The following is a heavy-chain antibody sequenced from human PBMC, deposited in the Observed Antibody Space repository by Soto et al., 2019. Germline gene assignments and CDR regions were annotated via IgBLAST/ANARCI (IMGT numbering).Heavy chain of an antibody. CDR3: AREDITMVRGVIINRLYYFDY. Sequence: QVQLVQSGAEVKKPGSSVKVSCKASGGTFSSYAISWVRQAPGQGLEWMGGIIPIFGTANYAQKFQGRVTITADESTSTAYMELSSLRSEDTAVYYGAREDITMVRGVIINRLYYFDYWGQGTLVTVSS. V-gene: IGHV1-69*01. J-gene: IGHJ4*02. CDR1: GGTFSSYA. CDR2: IIPIFGTA. D-gene: IGHD3-10*01.